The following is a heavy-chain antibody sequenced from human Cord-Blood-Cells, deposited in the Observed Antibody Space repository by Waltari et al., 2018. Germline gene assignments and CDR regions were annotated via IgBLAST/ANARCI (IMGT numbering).Heavy chain of an antibody. CDR1: GFTASSNS. D-gene: IGHD3-16*01. J-gene: IGHJ4*02. V-gene: IGHV3-53*02. Sequence: EVQLVETGGGLIQPGGSLSLSCAASGFTASSNSLSWVRQAPGKGLEWVSVIYSGGSTYYADSVKGRFTISRDNSKNTLYLQMNSLRAEDTAVYYCARVDGGGLYYFDYWGQGTLVTVSS. CDR2: IYSGGST. CDR3: ARVDGGGLYYFDY.